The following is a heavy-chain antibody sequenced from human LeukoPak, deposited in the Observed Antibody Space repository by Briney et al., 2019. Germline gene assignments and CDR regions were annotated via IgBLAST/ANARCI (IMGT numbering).Heavy chain of an antibody. J-gene: IGHJ5*02. CDR3: ARSSFGVVSSWFDP. D-gene: IGHD3-3*01. CDR2: ICTSGST. V-gene: IGHV4-4*07. CDR1: GGSISSYY. Sequence: SETLSLTCTVSGGSISSYYWSWIRQPAGKGLEWIGRICTSGSTNYNPSLKSRVTMSVDTSKNQFSLKLSSVTAADTAVYYCARSSFGVVSSWFDPWGQGTLVTVSS.